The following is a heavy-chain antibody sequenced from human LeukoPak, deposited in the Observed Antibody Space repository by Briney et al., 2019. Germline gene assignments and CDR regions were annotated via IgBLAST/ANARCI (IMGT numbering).Heavy chain of an antibody. CDR2: INSNSGGT. CDR3: ARTNMLDY. J-gene: IGHJ4*02. V-gene: IGHV1-2*02. CDR1: GYTFTNYY. D-gene: IGHD2-8*01. Sequence: APLKVPCKASGYTFTNYYMHWVRQAPGQGLEWMGWINSNSGGTNYAQNFQGRVTMTRDTSISTAYMELSSLTSDDTAVYYCARTNMLDYWGQGTLVTVSS.